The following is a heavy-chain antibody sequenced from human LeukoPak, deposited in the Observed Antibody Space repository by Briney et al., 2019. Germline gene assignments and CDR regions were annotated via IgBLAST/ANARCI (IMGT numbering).Heavy chain of an antibody. J-gene: IGHJ6*02. CDR3: ATHQPANYYYGMDV. CDR2: ISSSGGST. Sequence: GGSLRLSCAASGFTFSSYSMSWVRQAPGKGLEWVSSISSSGGSTYYADSVKGRFTISRDNSNNTMYLQMNRLRAEDTAVYYCATHQPANYYYGMDVWGQGTTVTVSS. CDR1: GFTFSSYS. V-gene: IGHV3-23*01. D-gene: IGHD2-2*01.